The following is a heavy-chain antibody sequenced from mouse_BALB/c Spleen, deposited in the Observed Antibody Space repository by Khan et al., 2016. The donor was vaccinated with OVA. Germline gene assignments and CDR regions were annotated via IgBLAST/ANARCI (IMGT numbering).Heavy chain of an antibody. J-gene: IGHJ3*01. D-gene: IGHD2-14*01. Sequence: EVKLLESGPSLVKPSQTLSLTCSVTGDSITTGYWNWIRKFPGNKLEYMGYIIYTGYTYYNPSLKSRISITRHTSNNQYYLQLNSVTDEDTATYYCARSTYRYAFVHWGQGTLVTVST. CDR3: ARSTYRYAFVH. V-gene: IGHV3-8*02. CDR1: GDSITTGY. CDR2: IIYTGYT.